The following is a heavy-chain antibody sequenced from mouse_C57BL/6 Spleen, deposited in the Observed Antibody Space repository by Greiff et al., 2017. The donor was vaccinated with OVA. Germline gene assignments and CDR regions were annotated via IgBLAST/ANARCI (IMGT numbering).Heavy chain of an antibody. J-gene: IGHJ2*01. V-gene: IGHV1-69*01. Sequence: QVQLKQPGAELVMPGASVKLSCKASGYTFTSYWMHWVKQRPGQGLEWIEEIDPSDSYTNYNQKFKGKSTLTVDKSSSTAYMQLSSLTSEDSAVYYCARADGSSLDYWGQGTTLTVSS. D-gene: IGHD1-1*01. CDR2: IDPSDSYT. CDR3: ARADGSSLDY. CDR1: GYTFTSYW.